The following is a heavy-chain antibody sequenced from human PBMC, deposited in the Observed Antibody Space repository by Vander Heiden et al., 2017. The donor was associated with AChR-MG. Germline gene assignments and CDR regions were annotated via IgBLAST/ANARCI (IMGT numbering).Heavy chain of an antibody. J-gene: IGHJ5*02. V-gene: IGHV3-9*01. CDR2: MSWNSGSI. Sequence: EVQLVESGGGLVQPGRSLRLSCAASGFPFDDYARHWVRQAPGKGLEWVSGMSWNSGSIGYADSVKGRFTISRDNAKNSLYLQMNSLRAEDTALYYCAKNGNRMLGMVRFDPWGQGTLVTVSS. CDR1: GFPFDDYA. D-gene: IGHD3-10*01. CDR3: AKNGNRMLGMVRFDP.